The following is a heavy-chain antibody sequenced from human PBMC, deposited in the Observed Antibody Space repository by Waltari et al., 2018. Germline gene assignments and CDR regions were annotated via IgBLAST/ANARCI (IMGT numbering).Heavy chain of an antibody. Sequence: EVQLVQSGAEVKKLGESMKLSCKGSGYSFTCYWIGWVRHMAGKGLEWMGIIYPGDSDTRYSPSFQGQVTISADKSISTAYLQWSSLKASDTAMYYCARWTEYQTHDYWGQGTLVTVSS. D-gene: IGHD2-2*01. CDR3: ARWTEYQTHDY. V-gene: IGHV5-51*01. CDR2: IYPGDSDT. CDR1: GYSFTCYW. J-gene: IGHJ4*02.